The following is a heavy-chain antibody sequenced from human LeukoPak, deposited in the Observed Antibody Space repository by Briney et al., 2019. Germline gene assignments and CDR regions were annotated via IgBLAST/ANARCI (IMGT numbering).Heavy chain of an antibody. Sequence: ASVKVSCEASGGTFSSYAISWVRQAPGQGLEWMGGIIPIFGTANYAQKFQGRVTITADESTSTAYMELSSLRFEDTAVYYCARARSGYDNFDYWGQGTLVTVSS. CDR2: IIPIFGTA. CDR3: ARARSGYDNFDY. CDR1: GGTFSSYA. D-gene: IGHD5-12*01. V-gene: IGHV1-69*13. J-gene: IGHJ4*02.